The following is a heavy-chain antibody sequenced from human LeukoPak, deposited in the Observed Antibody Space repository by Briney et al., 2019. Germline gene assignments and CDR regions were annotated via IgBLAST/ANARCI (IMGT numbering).Heavy chain of an antibody. CDR3: AGGRPNRAPHRAFDY. Sequence: ASVKVSCKASGYTFTSYDINWVRQATGQGLEWMGWMNPNSDNTDYAQKFQGRVTMTRNTSISTAYMELSSLRSEDTAIYYCAGGRPNRAPHRAFDYWGQGTLVTVSS. J-gene: IGHJ4*02. CDR2: MNPNSDNT. CDR1: GYTFTSYD. V-gene: IGHV1-8*01.